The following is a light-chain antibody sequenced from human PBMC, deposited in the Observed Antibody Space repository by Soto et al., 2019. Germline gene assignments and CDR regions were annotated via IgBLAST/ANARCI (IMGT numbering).Light chain of an antibody. Sequence: EIVLTQSPGTLSLSPGERATLSCRASQSVSSNYLAWYQQRPGQAPRLLIYGASTRAAGIPDRFSGSGSGTDFTLTISSLEPEDFAVYYCQQRSKWPITFGQGTRLEIK. CDR1: QSVSSNY. CDR2: GAS. J-gene: IGKJ5*01. CDR3: QQRSKWPIT. V-gene: IGKV3D-20*02.